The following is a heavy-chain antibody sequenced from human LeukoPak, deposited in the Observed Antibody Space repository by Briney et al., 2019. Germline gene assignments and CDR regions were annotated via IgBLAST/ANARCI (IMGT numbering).Heavy chain of an antibody. CDR2: LWSDGSNK. CDR3: ARDHIWFGDYGMDV. J-gene: IGHJ6*02. CDR1: GFTFSSYG. D-gene: IGHD3-10*01. V-gene: IGHV3-33*01. Sequence: GGSLRLSCAASGFTFSSYGMHWVRQAPGKGLEWVAVLWSDGSNKYYADSVKGRFTISRDNAKNSLYLQMNSLRAEDTAVYYCARDHIWFGDYGMDVWGQGTTVTVSS.